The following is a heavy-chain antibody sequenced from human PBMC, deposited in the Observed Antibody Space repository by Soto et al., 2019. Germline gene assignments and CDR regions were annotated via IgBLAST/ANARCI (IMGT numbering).Heavy chain of an antibody. CDR3: ARVPYCSSTSCYSYWDGMDV. CDR2: ISAYNGNT. Sequence: GGSVKVSCKASGYTFTSYGISWVRQAPGQGLEWMGWISAYNGNTNYAQKLQGRVTMTTDKSTSTAYMELRSLSSDDTAVYYCARVPYCSSTSCYSYWDGMDVWRQGTTVAVSS. V-gene: IGHV1-18*04. J-gene: IGHJ6*02. CDR1: GYTFTSYG. D-gene: IGHD2-2*01.